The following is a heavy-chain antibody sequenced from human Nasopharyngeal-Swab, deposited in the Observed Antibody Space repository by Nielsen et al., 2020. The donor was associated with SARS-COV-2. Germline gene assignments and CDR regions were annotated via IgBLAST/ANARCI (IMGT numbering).Heavy chain of an antibody. CDR2: IHSDGST. CDR1: GLTVSNNY. V-gene: IGHV3-53*01. CDR3: ARDGRGSSGYFDY. Sequence: GESLKISCAASGLTVSNNYISWVRQAPGKGLEWVSLIHSDGSTYYADSVKGRFTFSRDNSKNTLFLQMKSLRAEDTAVYYCARDGRGSSGYFDYWGQGTLVTVSS. J-gene: IGHJ4*02. D-gene: IGHD6-6*01.